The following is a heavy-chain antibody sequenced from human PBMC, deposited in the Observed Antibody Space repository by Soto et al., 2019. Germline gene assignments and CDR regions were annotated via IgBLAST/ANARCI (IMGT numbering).Heavy chain of an antibody. CDR2: IYYSGST. Sequence: ETLSLTCTVSGGSISSSSYYWGWIRQPPGKGLEWIGSIYYSGSTYYNPSLKSRVTISVDTSKNQFSLKLSSVTAADTAVYYCARVGRITIFGVDPYGMDVWGQGSTVTVSS. CDR3: ARVGRITIFGVDPYGMDV. V-gene: IGHV4-39*01. CDR1: GGSISSSSYY. J-gene: IGHJ6*02. D-gene: IGHD3-3*01.